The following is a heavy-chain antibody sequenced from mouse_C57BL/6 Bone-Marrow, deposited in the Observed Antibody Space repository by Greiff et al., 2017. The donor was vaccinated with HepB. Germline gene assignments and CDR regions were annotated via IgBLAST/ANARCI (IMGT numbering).Heavy chain of an antibody. CDR1: GFTFSDYY. CDR3: ARLEKFITTVVAPYWYFDV. D-gene: IGHD1-1*01. CDR2: ISNGGGST. V-gene: IGHV5-12*01. J-gene: IGHJ1*03. Sequence: EVKLVESGGGLVQPGGSLKLSCAASGFTFSDYYMYWVRQTPEKRLEWVAYISNGGGSTYYPDTVKGRFTISRDNAKNTLYLQMSRLKSEDTAMYYCARLEKFITTVVAPYWYFDVWGTGTTVTVSS.